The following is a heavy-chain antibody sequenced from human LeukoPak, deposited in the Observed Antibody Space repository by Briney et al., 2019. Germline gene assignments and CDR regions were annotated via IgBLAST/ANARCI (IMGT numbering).Heavy chain of an antibody. D-gene: IGHD3-10*01. CDR2: ITSSSSYI. J-gene: IGHJ5*02. CDR3: ARELWFGEPSPFDP. CDR1: GFTFSSYN. V-gene: IGHV3-21*06. Sequence: GGSLRLSCAASGFTFSSYNMNWVRQAPGKGPEWVSSITSSSSYIYYADSVKGRLTISRDNAKNSLYLQMDSLRVEDTAVYYCARELWFGEPSPFDPWGQGTLVTVSS.